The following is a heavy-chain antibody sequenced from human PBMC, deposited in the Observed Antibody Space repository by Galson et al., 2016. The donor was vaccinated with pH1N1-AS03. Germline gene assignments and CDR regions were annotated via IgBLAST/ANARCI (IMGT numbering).Heavy chain of an antibody. J-gene: IGHJ4*02. CDR2: ISPIFGSA. D-gene: IGHD4-17*01. CDR1: GGTLNNYA. Sequence: SVKVSCKASGGTLNNYAVNWVRQAPGQGLEWMGGISPIFGSANHAQKFQGRVTITADIFTNTAYMELSGLSSEDTAVYYCASHGDYFAGRDYWGQGTLVTVSS. CDR3: ASHGDYFAGRDY. V-gene: IGHV1-69*06.